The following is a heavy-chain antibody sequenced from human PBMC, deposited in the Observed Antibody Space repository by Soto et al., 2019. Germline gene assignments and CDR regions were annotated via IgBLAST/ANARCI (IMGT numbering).Heavy chain of an antibody. CDR2: IYPGDSDT. J-gene: IGHJ4*02. CDR3: ARWSDTGIFGPPNYFDY. V-gene: IGHV5-51*01. CDR1: GYSFTSYW. Sequence: PGESLKISCKGSGYSFTSYWIGWVRQMPGKGLEWMGIIYPGDSDTRYSPSFQGQVTISADKSISTAYLQWSSLKASDTAMYYCARWSDTGIFGPPNYFDYWGQGTLVTVSS. D-gene: IGHD3-3*01.